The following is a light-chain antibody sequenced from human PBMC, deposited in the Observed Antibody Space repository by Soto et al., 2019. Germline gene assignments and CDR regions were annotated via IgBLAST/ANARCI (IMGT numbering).Light chain of an antibody. J-gene: IGKJ2*01. CDR3: QQSYKTPYP. V-gene: IGKV1-39*01. CDR1: QSISSY. CDR2: AAS. Sequence: DIQMTQSPSSLSASVGDRITITCRSSQSISSYLNWYHQKPGKAPRLLIYAASSLQRGVPSRFSGSGSGTNFTLTIRSLQPDDFATYFCQQSYKTPYPFGQGTKLEIK.